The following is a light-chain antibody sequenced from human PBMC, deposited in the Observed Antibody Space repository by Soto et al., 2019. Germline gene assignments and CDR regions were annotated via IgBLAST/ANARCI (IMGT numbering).Light chain of an antibody. CDR2: GAS. J-gene: IGKJ1*01. Sequence: IVMTQSPATLSVSPGERATLSCWASQSVNSNLAWYQQKLGQAPRVLIYGASTRATGIPARFSGSGSETEFILTISSLQSEDSATYYCQHYNTWPWTFGQGTKVEIK. V-gene: IGKV3-15*01. CDR1: QSVNSN. CDR3: QHYNTWPWT.